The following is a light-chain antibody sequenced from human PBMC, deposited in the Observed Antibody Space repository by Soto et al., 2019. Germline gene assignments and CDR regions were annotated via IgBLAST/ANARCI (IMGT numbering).Light chain of an antibody. CDR2: GAT. CDR1: QSVSTK. Sequence: EIVMTESPVTLSVSPGERATLSCRASQSVSTKLAWYQHKPGQAPRLLIYGATTRAPDIPARFSGSGSGTDFTLTISRLEPEDFAVYYCQQYGSSPFPFGQGTKV. CDR3: QQYGSSPFP. J-gene: IGKJ1*01. V-gene: IGKV3-20*01.